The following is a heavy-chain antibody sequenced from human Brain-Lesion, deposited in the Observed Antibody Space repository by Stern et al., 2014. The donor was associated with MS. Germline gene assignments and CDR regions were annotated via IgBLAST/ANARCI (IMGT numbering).Heavy chain of an antibody. CDR1: GFSFRYYS. J-gene: IGHJ4*02. V-gene: IGHV3-21*01. CDR2: LDTTSTYK. CDR3: ARSFSSGHFDS. Sequence: VQLVQSGGGLVKPGGSLRLSCAASGFSFRYYSMNWVRQAPGKGLEWVSSLDTTSTYKYYADSVKGRFTISRDNAKNSLYLQINSLKVDDTAFYYCARSFSSGHFDSWGQGTLVIVSS. D-gene: IGHD6-19*01.